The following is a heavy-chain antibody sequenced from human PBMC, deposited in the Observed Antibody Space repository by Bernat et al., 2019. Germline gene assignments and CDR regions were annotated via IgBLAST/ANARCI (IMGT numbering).Heavy chain of an antibody. Sequence: EVQLVESGGGLVQPGGSLRLSCVASGFTFSVSWMSWVRQAPGKGLEWVANINQDGSEKYYVDSVRGRFTISGDNAKNSLYLQMNSLRADDTAVYYCARSPRTGDVDYWGQGALVTVSS. CDR2: INQDGSEK. CDR3: ARSPRTGDVDY. V-gene: IGHV3-7*03. D-gene: IGHD7-27*01. CDR1: GFTFSVSW. J-gene: IGHJ4*02.